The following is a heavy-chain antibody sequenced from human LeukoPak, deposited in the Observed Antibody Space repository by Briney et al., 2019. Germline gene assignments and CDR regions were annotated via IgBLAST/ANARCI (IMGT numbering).Heavy chain of an antibody. CDR1: GFTFSSYA. D-gene: IGHD3-10*01. V-gene: IGHV3-30*04. J-gene: IGHJ6*02. Sequence: PGRSLRLSCAASGFTFSSYAMRWVRQAPGKGLEWVAVISYDGSNKYYADSVKGRFTISRDNSKNALYLQMNSLRAEDTAVYYCARGTQYYYGSGSHRYYYYGMDVWGQGTTVTVSS. CDR2: ISYDGSNK. CDR3: ARGTQYYYGSGSHRYYYYGMDV.